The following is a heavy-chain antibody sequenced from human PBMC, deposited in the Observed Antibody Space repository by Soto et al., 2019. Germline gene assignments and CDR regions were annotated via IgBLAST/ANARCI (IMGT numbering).Heavy chain of an antibody. J-gene: IGHJ6*02. CDR3: AKDHGFDEFQLLYYSYYGLDV. CDR2: ISYDSTNK. CDR1: GFTFSSFE. D-gene: IGHD2-2*02. Sequence: GGSLRLSCVASGFTFSSFEMNCIRQAPGKGLEWVAVISYDSTNKYYGDSVKGRFTISRDNSKNTLYLQMNSLRAEDRAVYYCAKDHGFDEFQLLYYSYYGLDVWGQGTTVTVSS. V-gene: IGHV3-30*18.